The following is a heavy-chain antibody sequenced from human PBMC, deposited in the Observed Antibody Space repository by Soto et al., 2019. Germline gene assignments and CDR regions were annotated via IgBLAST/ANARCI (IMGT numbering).Heavy chain of an antibody. Sequence: QVQLQQWGAGLLKPSDTLSLTCAVYGGSFSDYYWSWIRQTPEKGLEWIGEVSHSGSTTYNPSLKNRVTIAIDTSKNQFSLTLNSVTAADTAMYFCAREEPASRHHDYWGQGNLVTVSS. CDR2: VSHSGST. J-gene: IGHJ4*02. CDR3: AREEPASRHHDY. D-gene: IGHD1-26*01. CDR1: GGSFSDYY. V-gene: IGHV4-34*02.